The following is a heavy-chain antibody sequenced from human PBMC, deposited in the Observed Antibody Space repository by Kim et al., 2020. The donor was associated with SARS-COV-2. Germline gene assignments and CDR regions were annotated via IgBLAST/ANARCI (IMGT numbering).Heavy chain of an antibody. CDR1: GYTFTSYY. CDR3: ARGLGVWFGEVNNWFDP. Sequence: ASGKVSCKASGYTFTSYYMHWVRQAPGQGLEWMGIINPSGGSTSYAQKFQGRVTMTRDTSTSTVYMELGSLRSEDTAVYYCARGLGVWFGEVNNWFDPWGQGTLVTVSS. J-gene: IGHJ5*02. D-gene: IGHD3-10*01. V-gene: IGHV1-46*01. CDR2: INPSGGST.